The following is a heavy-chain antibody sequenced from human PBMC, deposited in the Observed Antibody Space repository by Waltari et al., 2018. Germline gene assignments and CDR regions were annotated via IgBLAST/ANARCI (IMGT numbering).Heavy chain of an antibody. J-gene: IGHJ3*02. D-gene: IGHD1-26*01. Sequence: QVQLVQSGAEVKKPGASVKVFCKDSGYTFTSSGISWVRQASGQGLEWMGWISAYNGTTNYAQKLQGRVTMTTDTSTSTAYMELRSLRSDDTAVYYCARDSSGKWELDAFDIWGQGTMVTVSS. V-gene: IGHV1-18*01. CDR1: GYTFTSSG. CDR3: ARDSSGKWELDAFDI. CDR2: ISAYNGTT.